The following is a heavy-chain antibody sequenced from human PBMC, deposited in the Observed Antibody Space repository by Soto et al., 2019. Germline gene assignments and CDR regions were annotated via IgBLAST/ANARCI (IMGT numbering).Heavy chain of an antibody. Sequence: QVQLVQSGAEMRKPGSSLTVSCKASGGTFSDFAFSWVRQAPGQRLEWMGGIVPRFGSPNYAQKFGGRVTISADTSTITVSMEVSSLRFDDTAVYFGARDRIQLRLGKYSFNGMDVWGQGTTITVSS. V-gene: IGHV1-69*06. D-gene: IGHD3-16*01. CDR2: IVPRFGSP. J-gene: IGHJ6*02. CDR1: GGTFSDFA. CDR3: ARDRIQLRLGKYSFNGMDV.